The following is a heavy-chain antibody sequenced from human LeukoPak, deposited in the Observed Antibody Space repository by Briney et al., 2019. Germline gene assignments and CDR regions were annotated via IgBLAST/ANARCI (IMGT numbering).Heavy chain of an antibody. CDR3: AKDEVVVAATPFDY. J-gene: IGHJ4*02. D-gene: IGHD2-15*01. Sequence: GGSLRLSCAASGFTFSSYNMNWVRQAPGKGLEWVSYISSSSSPIFYADSVKGRFTISRDNAKNSLYLQMNSLRDEDTAVYYCAKDEVVVAATPFDYWGQGTLVTVFS. V-gene: IGHV3-48*02. CDR2: ISSSSSPI. CDR1: GFTFSSYN.